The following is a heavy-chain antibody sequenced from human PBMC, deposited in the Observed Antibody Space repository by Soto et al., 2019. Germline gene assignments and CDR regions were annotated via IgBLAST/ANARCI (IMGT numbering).Heavy chain of an antibody. Sequence: QVQLQESGPGLVKPSDTLSLTCAVSGYSISSSNWWGWIRQPPGKGLEWIGYIYYSGSTYYNPSLKSRVTMSVDTSKYQFSLKLSSVTAVDTAVYYCARNRYSSGWYEIDLWGSGTLVTVSS. CDR2: IYYSGST. CDR3: ARNRYSSGWYEIDL. V-gene: IGHV4-28*01. D-gene: IGHD6-19*01. J-gene: IGHJ2*01. CDR1: GYSISSSNW.